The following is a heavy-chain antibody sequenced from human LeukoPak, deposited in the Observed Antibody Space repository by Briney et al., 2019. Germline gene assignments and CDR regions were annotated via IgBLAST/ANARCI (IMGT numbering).Heavy chain of an antibody. D-gene: IGHD2-15*01. CDR3: ARLDVEVGSGPFDY. CDR2: IYYSGST. J-gene: IGHJ4*02. Sequence: PSETLSLTCTVSGGSISSSSYYWGWIRQPPGKGLEWIGSIYYSGSTYYNPSLKSRVTISVDTSKNQFSLKLSSVTAADTAVYYCARLDVEVGSGPFDYWGQGTLATVSS. V-gene: IGHV4-39*01. CDR1: GGSISSSSYY.